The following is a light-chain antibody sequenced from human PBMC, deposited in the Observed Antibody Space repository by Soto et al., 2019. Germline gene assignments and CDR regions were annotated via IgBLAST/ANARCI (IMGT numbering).Light chain of an antibody. J-gene: IGLJ2*01. CDR2: EVS. CDR3: SSYTSSSTLLV. Sequence: QSALTQAASVSESPGQSISLSCGGTSTDVGSHNYVSWYQQHPGKAPKLIIFEVSNRPSGVSNRFSGSKSGNTVSLTISGLQAEDEADYYCSSYTSSSTLLVFGGGTKLTVL. V-gene: IGLV2-14*01. CDR1: STDVGSHNY.